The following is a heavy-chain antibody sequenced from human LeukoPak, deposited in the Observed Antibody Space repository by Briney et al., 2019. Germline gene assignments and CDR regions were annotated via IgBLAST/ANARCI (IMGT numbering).Heavy chain of an antibody. J-gene: IGHJ4*02. D-gene: IGHD3-22*01. Sequence: GGSLRLSCAASGFTFSSYSMSWVRQAPGKGLEWLSYIGGSSSPIYYADSVKGRFTISRDNAKSSLYLQMNSLRAEDTAVYYCERSSGYPYFDYWGQGTLVTVSS. CDR2: IGGSSSPI. CDR1: GFTFSSYS. CDR3: ERSSGYPYFDY. V-gene: IGHV3-48*01.